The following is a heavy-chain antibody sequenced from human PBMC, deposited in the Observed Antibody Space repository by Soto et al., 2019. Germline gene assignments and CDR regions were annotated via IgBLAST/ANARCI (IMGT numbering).Heavy chain of an antibody. V-gene: IGHV4-31*03. CDR3: AGGHYGSGRFSNVYWFHP. Sequence: QVQLQESGPGLVKPSQTLSLTCTVSGGSISSGGYYWSWIRQHPGKGLEWIGYIYYSGSTYYNPSLKCRVNISVAQSKRQLSPEMSSVTAADTAVYCGAGGHYGSGRFSNVYWFHPWGQGTLVIVSS. CDR2: IYYSGST. D-gene: IGHD3-10*01. CDR1: GGSISSGGYY. J-gene: IGHJ5*02.